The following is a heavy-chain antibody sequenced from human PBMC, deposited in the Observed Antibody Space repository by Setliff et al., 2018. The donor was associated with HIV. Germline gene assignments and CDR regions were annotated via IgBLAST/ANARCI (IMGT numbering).Heavy chain of an antibody. Sequence: TLSFTCAVSGGSINSGGYYWTWIRQHPGMGLEWIGYIHYSGSTYYNPSLKSRVTISVDTSKNQFSLKLSSVTAADTAVYYCARRGDSSSYLYAFEIWGQGTMVTVSS. V-gene: IGHV4-31*11. CDR2: IHYSGST. D-gene: IGHD3-22*01. CDR1: GGSINSGGYY. J-gene: IGHJ3*02. CDR3: ARRGDSSSYLYAFEI.